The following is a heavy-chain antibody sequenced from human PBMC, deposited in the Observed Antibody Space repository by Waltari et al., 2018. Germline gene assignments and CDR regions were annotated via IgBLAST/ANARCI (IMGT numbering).Heavy chain of an antibody. CDR3: ASSYYDTSGYSPFDY. Sequence: QVQLQQWGAGLLKPSETLSLTCAVYGGTFNDHYWNWIRQPPGKGREWIGQINDSGSTNYNPSLRSRVTISVDTSKNQFSLNLSSVTAADTAVYYCASSYYDTSGYSPFDYWGQGTLVTVSS. V-gene: IGHV4-34*01. CDR1: GGTFNDHY. J-gene: IGHJ4*02. CDR2: INDSGST. D-gene: IGHD3-22*01.